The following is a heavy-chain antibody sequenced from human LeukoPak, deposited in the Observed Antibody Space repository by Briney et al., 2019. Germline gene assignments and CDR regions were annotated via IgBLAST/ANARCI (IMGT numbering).Heavy chain of an antibody. J-gene: IGHJ4*02. CDR1: GYTFTSYD. CDR2: MNPNSGNT. V-gene: IGHV1-8*01. D-gene: IGHD3-22*01. CDR3: ARGHYGDYYESSGYYYPFDY. Sequence: ASVKVSCKASGYTFTSYDINWVRQATGQGLEWMGWMNPNSGNTGYAQKFQGRVTMTRNTSISTAYMELSSLRSEHTAVYYCARGHYGDYYESSGYYYPFDYWGQEPRVPVSS.